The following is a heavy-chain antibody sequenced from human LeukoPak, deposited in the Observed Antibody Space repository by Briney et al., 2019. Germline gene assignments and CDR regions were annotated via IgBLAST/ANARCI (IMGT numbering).Heavy chain of an antibody. CDR1: GFTFDSYA. V-gene: IGHV3-30*01. Sequence: GGSLRLSCAASGFTFDSYAMHWVRQAPGKGLEWVALISYDGSNKYYADSVKGRFTISRDNSKNTLYLQMNSLRAEDTAVYYCARPVYTNYEQYYFDYSGQGTLVTVFS. D-gene: IGHD4-11*01. CDR3: ARPVYTNYEQYYFDY. CDR2: ISYDGSNK. J-gene: IGHJ4*02.